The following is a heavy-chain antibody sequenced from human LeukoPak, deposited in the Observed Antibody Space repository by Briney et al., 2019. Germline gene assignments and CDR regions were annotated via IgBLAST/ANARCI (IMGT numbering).Heavy chain of an antibody. V-gene: IGHV4-59*01. J-gene: IGHJ4*02. CDR2: IYYSGST. D-gene: IGHD5-12*01. CDR3: ARVSGYDWESFYDY. CDR1: GGSISSYY. Sequence: PSETLSLTCTVSGGSISSYYWSWIRQPPGKRLEWIGYIYYSGSTNYNPSLKSRVTISVHTSKNQFSLKLSSVTAADTAMYYCARVSGYDWESFYDYWGQGSLVTVSS.